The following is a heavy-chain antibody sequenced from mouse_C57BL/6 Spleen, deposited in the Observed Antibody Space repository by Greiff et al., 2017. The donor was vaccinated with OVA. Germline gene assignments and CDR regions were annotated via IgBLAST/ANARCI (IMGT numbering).Heavy chain of an antibody. Sequence: EVKLMESGPGLVKPSQSLSLTCSVTGYSITSGYYWNWIRQFPGNKLEWMGYISYDGSNNYNPSLKNRISITRDTSKNQFFLKLNSVTTEDTATYYCARDQDYAPLAYWGQGTLVTVSA. D-gene: IGHD1-1*01. J-gene: IGHJ3*01. CDR1: GYSITSGYY. V-gene: IGHV3-6*01. CDR3: ARDQDYAPLAY. CDR2: ISYDGSN.